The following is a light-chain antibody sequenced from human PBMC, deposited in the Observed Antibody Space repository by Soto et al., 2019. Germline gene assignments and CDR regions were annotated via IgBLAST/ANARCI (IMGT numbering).Light chain of an antibody. CDR3: QQYGSSPLT. J-gene: IGKJ1*01. Sequence: EIVLTQSPGTLSLSPGERATLSCRASQSVSSSYVAWYQQKPGQAPRLLIYGASRRATGIPDRFSGSGSGTDFTLTISRLEPEDFAVYYCQQYGSSPLTFGQGTKVEIK. CDR1: QSVSSSY. V-gene: IGKV3-20*01. CDR2: GAS.